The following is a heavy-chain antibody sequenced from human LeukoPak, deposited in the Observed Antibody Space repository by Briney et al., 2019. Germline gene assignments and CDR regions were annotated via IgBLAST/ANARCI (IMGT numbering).Heavy chain of an antibody. CDR1: GFTFSSYG. J-gene: IGHJ4*02. V-gene: IGHV3-30*03. Sequence: GGSPRLSCAASGFTFSSYGMHWVRQAPGKGLEWVAVISYDGSNKYYADSVKGRFTISRDNSKNTLYMQMNSLRAEDTAVYYCARGVYYGSGSRPLKFDYWGQGTLVTVSS. CDR2: ISYDGSNK. CDR3: ARGVYYGSGSRPLKFDY. D-gene: IGHD3-10*01.